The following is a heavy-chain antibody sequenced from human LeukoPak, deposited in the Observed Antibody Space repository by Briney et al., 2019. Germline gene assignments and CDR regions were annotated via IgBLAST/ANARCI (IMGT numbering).Heavy chain of an antibody. CDR3: ARDKGWFGEYLSSYYYYYMDV. CDR2: IIPIFGTA. J-gene: IGHJ6*03. D-gene: IGHD3-10*01. V-gene: IGHV1-69*05. CDR1: GGTFSSYA. Sequence: SVKVSCKASGGTFSSYAISWVRQAPGQGLEWMGGIIPIFGTANYAQKFQGRVTITTDESTSTAYMELSSLRSEDTAVYYCARDKGWFGEYLSSYYYYYMDVWGKGTTVTVSS.